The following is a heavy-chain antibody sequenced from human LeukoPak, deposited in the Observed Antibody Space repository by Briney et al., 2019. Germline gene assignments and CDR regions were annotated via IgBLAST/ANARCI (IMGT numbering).Heavy chain of an antibody. J-gene: IGHJ4*02. V-gene: IGHV1-18*01. Sequence: GASVKVSCKASGYTFTSYDISWVRQAPGQGLEWMGWISAYNGNTNYAQKLQGRVTMTTDTSTSTAYMELRSLRSDDTAVYYCARDLAVAGPYYFDYWGQGTLVTVSS. D-gene: IGHD6-19*01. CDR3: ARDLAVAGPYYFDY. CDR1: GYTFTSYD. CDR2: ISAYNGNT.